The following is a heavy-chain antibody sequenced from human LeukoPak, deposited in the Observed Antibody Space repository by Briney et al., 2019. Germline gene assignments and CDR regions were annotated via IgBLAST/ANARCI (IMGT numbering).Heavy chain of an antibody. V-gene: IGHV1-69*05. Sequence: AASVKVSCKASGGTFSTYAISWVRQAPGQGLEWMGGIIPIFGTTNYAQKFQGRVTITTDKSTSTTYMELSSLRSEDTAVYYCARTVVVTAEHAFDVWGQGTMVTVSS. J-gene: IGHJ3*01. D-gene: IGHD2-21*02. CDR1: GGTFSTYA. CDR3: ARTVVVTAEHAFDV. CDR2: IIPIFGTT.